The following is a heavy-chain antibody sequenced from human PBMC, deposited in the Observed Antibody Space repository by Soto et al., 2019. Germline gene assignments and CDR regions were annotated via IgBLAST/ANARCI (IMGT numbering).Heavy chain of an antibody. CDR3: ARAREIVGASWSGMDV. D-gene: IGHD1-26*01. CDR2: IIPILGIA. V-gene: IGHV1-69*02. J-gene: IGHJ6*04. CDR1: GGTFSSYT. Sequence: ASVKVSCKASGGTFSSYTISWVRQAPGQGPEWMGRIIPILGIANYAQKFQGRVTITADKSTSTAYMELSSLRSEDTAVYYCARAREIVGASWSGMDVWGKGTTVTVSS.